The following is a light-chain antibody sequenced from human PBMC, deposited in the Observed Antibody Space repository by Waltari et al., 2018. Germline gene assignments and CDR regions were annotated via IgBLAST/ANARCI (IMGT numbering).Light chain of an antibody. CDR2: ANS. Sequence: QSVLTQPPSVSGAPGQRVTIPCPGSRSNSRAPYDVQLYQQFPGTAPKLLLYANSDRPSGVPDRFSGSKSGTSASLAITGLQAEDEADYYCQSYDNSLSAWVFGGGTKLTVL. CDR3: QSYDNSLSAWV. V-gene: IGLV1-40*01. CDR1: RSNSRAPYD. J-gene: IGLJ3*02.